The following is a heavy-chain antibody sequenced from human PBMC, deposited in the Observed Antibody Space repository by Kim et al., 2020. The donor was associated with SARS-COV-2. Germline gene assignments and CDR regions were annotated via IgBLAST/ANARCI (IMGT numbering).Heavy chain of an antibody. CDR3: AKGALEYYYDSSGYYYPVDY. V-gene: IGHV3-23*01. Sequence: GGSLRLSCAASGFTFSSYAMSWVRQAPGKGLEWVSAISGSGGSTYYADSVKGRFTISRDNSKNTLYLQMNSLRAEDTAVYYCAKGALEYYYDSSGYYYPVDYWGQGTLVTVSS. CDR2: ISGSGGST. D-gene: IGHD3-22*01. CDR1: GFTFSSYA. J-gene: IGHJ4*02.